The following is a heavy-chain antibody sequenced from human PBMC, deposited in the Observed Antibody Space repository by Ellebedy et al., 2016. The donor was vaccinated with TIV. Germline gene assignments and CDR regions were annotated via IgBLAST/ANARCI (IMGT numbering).Heavy chain of an antibody. Sequence: MPSETLSLTCAVSGASFSSVPYYWGWIRQPPGKGLEWIGTKYHSGSAYYNPSLKSRVTISTDTSNNQLSLRLNSLTVADTAVYYCARGGSATSFMPFEHWGQGALVIVSS. V-gene: IGHV4-39*01. CDR1: GASFSSVPYY. CDR2: KYHSGSA. CDR3: ARGGSATSFMPFEH. D-gene: IGHD2-2*01. J-gene: IGHJ4*02.